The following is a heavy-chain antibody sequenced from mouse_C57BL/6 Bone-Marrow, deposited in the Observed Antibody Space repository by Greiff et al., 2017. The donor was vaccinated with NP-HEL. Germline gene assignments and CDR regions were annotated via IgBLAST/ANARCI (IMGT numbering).Heavy chain of an antibody. J-gene: IGHJ2*01. CDR2: IYPGSGST. D-gene: IGHD1-1*01. CDR1: GYTFTSYW. CDR3: ARPYYYGSSRFDY. Sequence: QVQLKQPGAELVKPGASVKMSCKASGYTFTSYWITWVKQRPGQGLEWIGDIYPGSGSTNYNEKFKSKATLTVDTSSSTAYMQLSSLTSEDSAVYYCARPYYYGSSRFDYWGQGTTLTVSS. V-gene: IGHV1-55*01.